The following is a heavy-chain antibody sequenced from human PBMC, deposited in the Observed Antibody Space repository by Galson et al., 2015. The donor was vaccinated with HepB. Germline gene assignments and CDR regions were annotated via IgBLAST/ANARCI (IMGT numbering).Heavy chain of an antibody. D-gene: IGHD3-3*01. CDR1: GFTFSSYG. J-gene: IGHJ4*02. Sequence: SLRLSCAASGFTFSSYGMHWVRQAPGKGLEWVAVILYDGSNKYYADSVKGRFTISRDNSKNTLYLQMNSLRAEDAAVYYCAKGGIFGVGQLRVDYWGQGTLVTVSS. V-gene: IGHV3-30*18. CDR2: ILYDGSNK. CDR3: AKGGIFGVGQLRVDY.